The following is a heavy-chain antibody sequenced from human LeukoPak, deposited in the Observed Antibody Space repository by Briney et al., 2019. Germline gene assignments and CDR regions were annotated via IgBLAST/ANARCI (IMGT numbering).Heavy chain of an antibody. CDR2: IYYSGST. J-gene: IGHJ5*02. V-gene: IGHV4-39*01. CDR3: ARHSGGYSYGHRSWFDP. CDR1: GGSISSSNYF. D-gene: IGHD5-18*01. Sequence: SETLSLTCTVSGGSISSSNYFWGWIRQPPGKGLEWLGSIYYSGSTYYNPSRKSRVTISVDTSKNQFSLKLSSVTAPDTAVYYCARHSGGYSYGHRSWFDPWGQGTLVTVSS.